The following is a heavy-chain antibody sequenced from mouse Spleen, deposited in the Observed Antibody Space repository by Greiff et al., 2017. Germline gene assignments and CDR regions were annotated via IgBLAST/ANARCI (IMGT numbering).Heavy chain of an antibody. CDR1: GYSITSGYY. Sequence: EVQLQESGPGLVKPSQSLSLTCSVTGYSITSGYYWNWIRQFPGNKLEWMGYISYDGSNASNPSLKNRISITRDTSKNQFFLKLNSVTTEDTATYYCARDNGDYWYFDVWGTGTTVTVSS. CDR3: ARDNGDYWYFDV. CDR2: ISYDGSN. J-gene: IGHJ1*03. D-gene: IGHD2-13*01. V-gene: IGHV3-6*01.